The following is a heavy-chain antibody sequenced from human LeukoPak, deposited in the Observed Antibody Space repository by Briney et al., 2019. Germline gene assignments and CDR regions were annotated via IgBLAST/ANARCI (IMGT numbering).Heavy chain of an antibody. CDR2: IYDSGST. V-gene: IGHV4-59*01. CDR3: ARKTMIVVVNWFDP. J-gene: IGHJ5*02. CDR1: GGSISSYY. Sequence: PSETLSLTCTVSGGSISSYYWSWIRQPPGKGLEWLGYIYDSGSTNYNPSLKSRVTISVDTSKNQFSLKLSSVTAADTAVYYCARKTMIVVVNWFDPWGQGTLVTVSS. D-gene: IGHD3-22*01.